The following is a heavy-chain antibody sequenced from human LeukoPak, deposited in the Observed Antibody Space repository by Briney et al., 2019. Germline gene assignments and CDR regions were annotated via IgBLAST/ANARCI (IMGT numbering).Heavy chain of an antibody. CDR3: ARGKVTIVGATNFDY. J-gene: IGHJ4*02. V-gene: IGHV4-61*02. D-gene: IGHD1-26*01. CDR2: IYTSGST. CDR1: GGSISSSSYY. Sequence: SETLSLTCTVSGGSISSSSYYWSWIRQPAGKGLEWIGRIYTSGSTNYNPSLKSRVTISVDTSKNQFSLKLSSVTAADTAVYYCARGKVTIVGATNFDYWGQGTLVTVSS.